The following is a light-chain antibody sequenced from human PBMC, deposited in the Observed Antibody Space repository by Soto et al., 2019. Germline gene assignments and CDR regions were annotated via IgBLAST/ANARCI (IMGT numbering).Light chain of an antibody. CDR1: QSVSGSY. CDR3: QQYGSSPRT. V-gene: IGKV3-20*01. CDR2: GAI. J-gene: IGKJ2*01. Sequence: EIVLPQSPGTLSLSPGERATFSCRASQSVSGSYLAWYQQKPGQAPRLLIYGAISRATGIPARFSGSGSGTDFTLTISRLEPEDFAVYYCQQYGSSPRTFGQGTNLEI.